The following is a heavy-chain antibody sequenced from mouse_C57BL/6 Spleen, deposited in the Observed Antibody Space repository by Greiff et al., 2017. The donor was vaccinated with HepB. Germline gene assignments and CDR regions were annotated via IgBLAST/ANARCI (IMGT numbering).Heavy chain of an antibody. CDR3: ARHEDAYYSNYDAMDY. CDR1: GYTFTEYP. V-gene: IGHV1-62-2*01. J-gene: IGHJ4*01. Sequence: VQLQQSGAELVKPGASVKLSCKASGYTFTEYPIHWVKQRSGQGLEWIGWFYPGSGSIKYNEKFKDKATLTADKSSSTVYMELSRLTSEDSAVYIGARHEDAYYSNYDAMDYWGQGTSVTVSS. D-gene: IGHD2-5*01. CDR2: FYPGSGSI.